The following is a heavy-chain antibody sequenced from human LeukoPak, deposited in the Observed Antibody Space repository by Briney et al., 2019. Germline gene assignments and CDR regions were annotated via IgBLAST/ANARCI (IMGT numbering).Heavy chain of an antibody. J-gene: IGHJ4*02. CDR3: ARGTGNYGDWDY. CDR1: GITFGSYW. Sequence: GGSLRLSCAASGITFGSYWMHWVRQAPGKGLVWVSRINGDGSSTNYADSVKGRFTISRDNAKNTLYLQMSSLRAEDTAVYYCARGTGNYGDWDYWGQGTLVTVSS. CDR2: INGDGSST. D-gene: IGHD4-17*01. V-gene: IGHV3-74*01.